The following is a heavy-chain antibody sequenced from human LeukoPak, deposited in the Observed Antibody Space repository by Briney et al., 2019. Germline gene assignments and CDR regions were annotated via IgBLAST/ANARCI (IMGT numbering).Heavy chain of an antibody. Sequence: PGGSLRLSCAASGFTFSSYGMSWVRQAPGKGLEWVSAISGSGGSTYYADSVKGRFTISRDNSKNTLYLQMNSLRAEDTAVYYCAKDPETSSGYYLKFWLGAFDIWGQGTMVTVSS. V-gene: IGHV3-23*01. CDR1: GFTFSSYG. CDR2: ISGSGGST. CDR3: AKDPETSSGYYLKFWLGAFDI. D-gene: IGHD3-22*01. J-gene: IGHJ3*02.